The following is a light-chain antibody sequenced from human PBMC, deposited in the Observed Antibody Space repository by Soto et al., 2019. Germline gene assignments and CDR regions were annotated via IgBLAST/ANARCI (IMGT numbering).Light chain of an antibody. V-gene: IGLV2-14*01. CDR3: SSYTSSSTLV. CDR1: SSDVGGYNY. Sequence: QSALTQPASVSGPPGQSTTISCTGTSSDVGGYNYVSWYQQHPGKAPKLMIYEVSNRPSGVSNRFSGSKSSNTASLTISGLQAEDEADYYCSSYTSSSTLVFGTGTKVTVL. J-gene: IGLJ1*01. CDR2: EVS.